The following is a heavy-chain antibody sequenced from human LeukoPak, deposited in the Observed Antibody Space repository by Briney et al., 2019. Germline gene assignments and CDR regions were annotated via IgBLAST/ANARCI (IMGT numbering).Heavy chain of an antibody. CDR1: GFTFSNAW. D-gene: IGHD3-16*01. CDR3: AKEYDSLYYFDY. V-gene: IGHV3-30*18. J-gene: IGHJ4*02. Sequence: GGSLRLSCAASGFTFSNAWMSWVRQAPGKGLEWVAVISYDGSKEHYGDSVKGRFSISRDNSKNTLYLQMNSLRAEDTAVYYCAKEYDSLYYFDYWGQGTLVTVSS. CDR2: ISYDGSKE.